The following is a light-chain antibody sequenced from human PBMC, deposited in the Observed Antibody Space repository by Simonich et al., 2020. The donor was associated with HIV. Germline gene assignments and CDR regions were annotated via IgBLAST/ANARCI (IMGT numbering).Light chain of an antibody. Sequence: DIQMTQSPSSLSASVGDRVTITCRASQRISSYLNWYQQKPGKAPKLLIYAASTLQSGVPSRFSGSGSGTDFTLTISSLQPEDFATYYCQQSYSTSLLTFGGGTKVEIK. CDR2: AAS. J-gene: IGKJ4*01. CDR1: QRISSY. CDR3: QQSYSTSLLT. V-gene: IGKV1-39*01.